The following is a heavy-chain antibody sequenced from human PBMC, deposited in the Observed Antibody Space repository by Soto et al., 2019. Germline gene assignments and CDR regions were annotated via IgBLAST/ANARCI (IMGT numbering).Heavy chain of an antibody. V-gene: IGHV4-59*01. J-gene: IGHJ4*02. CDR2: IYYSGST. Sequence: PSETLSLTCTVSGGSISSYYWSWIRQPPGKGLEWIGYIYYSGSTNYNPSLKSRVTISVDTSKNQFSLKLSSVTAADTAVYYCARGVAIRAYDSSGYSFDYWGQGTLVTVSS. CDR1: GGSISSYY. D-gene: IGHD3-22*01. CDR3: ARGVAIRAYDSSGYSFDY.